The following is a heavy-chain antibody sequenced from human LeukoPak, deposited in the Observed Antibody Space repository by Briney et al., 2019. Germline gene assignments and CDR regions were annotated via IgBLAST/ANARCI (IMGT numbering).Heavy chain of an antibody. CDR2: ISSSGSTI. V-gene: IGHV3-11*04. J-gene: IGHJ4*02. Sequence: GGSLRLSCAASGFTFSDYYMSWIRRAPGKGLEWVSYISSSGSTIYYADSVKGRFTISRDNAKNSLYLQMNSLRAEDTAVYYCARDSAGGSLALDYWGQGALVTVSS. D-gene: IGHD1-26*01. CDR3: ARDSAGGSLALDY. CDR1: GFTFSDYY.